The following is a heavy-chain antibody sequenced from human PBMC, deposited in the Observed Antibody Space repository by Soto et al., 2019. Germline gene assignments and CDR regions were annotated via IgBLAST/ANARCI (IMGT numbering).Heavy chain of an antibody. CDR1: GGSISSYY. Sequence: SETLSITCTVSGGSISSYYWSWIRQPPGKGLEWIGYIYYSGSTNYNPSLKSRVTISVDTSKNQFSLKLSSVTAADTAVYYCAREISSSSGFGFDYWGQGTLVTVSS. CDR2: IYYSGST. CDR3: AREISSSSGFGFDY. D-gene: IGHD6-6*01. J-gene: IGHJ4*02. V-gene: IGHV4-59*01.